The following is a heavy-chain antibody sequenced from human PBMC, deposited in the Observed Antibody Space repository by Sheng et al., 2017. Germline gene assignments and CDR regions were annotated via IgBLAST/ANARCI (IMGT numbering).Heavy chain of an antibody. CDR1: ADSISSNYY. CDR3: ARALGNGESEYSWFDP. Sequence: QVQLQESGPGLVKPSETLSLTCDVSADSISSNYYWGWIRQPPGKGLEWIGNVHRGDRSKTFYNPSLRSRVTISVDKSKNQFSLRLTSVTAADTAMYYCARALGNGESEYSWFDPWGQGTLVTVSS. D-gene: IGHD4-4*01. V-gene: IGHV4-38-2*01. J-gene: IGHJ5*02. CDR2: VHRGDRSKT.